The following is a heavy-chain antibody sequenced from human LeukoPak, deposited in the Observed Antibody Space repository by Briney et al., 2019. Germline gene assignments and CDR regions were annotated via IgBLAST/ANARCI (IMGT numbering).Heavy chain of an antibody. V-gene: IGHV3-23*01. CDR3: AKGSVGATALLDY. J-gene: IGHJ4*02. D-gene: IGHD1-26*01. CDR1: GFTFSSYA. Sequence: GESLRLSCAASGFTFSSYAMSWVRQAPGKGLEWVSAISGSGGSTYYADSVKGRFTISRDNSKNTLYLQMNSLRAEDTAVYYCAKGSVGATALLDYWGQGTLVTVSS. CDR2: ISGSGGST.